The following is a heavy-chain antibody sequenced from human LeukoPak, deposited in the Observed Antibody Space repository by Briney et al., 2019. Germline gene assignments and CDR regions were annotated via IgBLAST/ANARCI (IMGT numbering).Heavy chain of an antibody. CDR1: GYTFTSYG. Sequence: ALVKVSCKASGYTFTSYGISWVRQAPGQGLEWMGWISAYNGNTNYAQKLQGRVTMTTDTPTSTAYMELRSLRSDDTAVYYCARTGGYYDFWSGLFDYWGQGTLVTVSS. V-gene: IGHV1-18*01. J-gene: IGHJ4*02. D-gene: IGHD3-3*01. CDR3: ARTGGYYDFWSGLFDY. CDR2: ISAYNGNT.